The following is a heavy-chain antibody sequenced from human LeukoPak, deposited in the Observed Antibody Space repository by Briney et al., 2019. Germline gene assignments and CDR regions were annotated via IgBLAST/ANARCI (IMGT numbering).Heavy chain of an antibody. CDR1: GFTFSNYE. CDR3: ARDHYDYVWGSYRYHYFDY. D-gene: IGHD3-16*02. J-gene: IGHJ4*02. Sequence: PGGSLRLSCAASGFTFSNYEMNWVRQAPGKGLEWVSYISSSGSTIYYADSVKGRFTISGDNAKNSLYLQMNSLRAEDTAVYYCARDHYDYVWGSYRYHYFDYWGQGTLVTVSS. CDR2: ISSSGSTI. V-gene: IGHV3-48*03.